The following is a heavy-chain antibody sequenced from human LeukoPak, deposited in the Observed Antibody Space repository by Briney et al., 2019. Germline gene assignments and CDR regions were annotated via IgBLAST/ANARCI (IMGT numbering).Heavy chain of an antibody. D-gene: IGHD2-21*01. Sequence: ASVKVSCKASGGTLRTYAINWVRQAPGQGLEWIGRIIPIFDSTIYAQKFQDRVTLSTDESTNTAYMELTSLISEDTAVYYCARGLRPGADHSPYFYYLDVWGKGTTVTVSS. V-gene: IGHV1-69*05. CDR3: ARGLRPGADHSPYFYYLDV. J-gene: IGHJ6*03. CDR1: GGTLRTYA. CDR2: IIPIFDST.